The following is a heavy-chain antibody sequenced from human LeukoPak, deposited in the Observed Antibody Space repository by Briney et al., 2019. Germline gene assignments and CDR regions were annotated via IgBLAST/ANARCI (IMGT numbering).Heavy chain of an antibody. V-gene: IGHV1-18*01. CDR3: AVTYYYDSSGYYPQGNWFDP. Sequence: GASVKVSCKASGYTFTSYGISWVRQAPGQGLEWMGWISAHNGNTNYAQKLQGRVTMTTDTSTSTAYMELRSLRSDDTAVYYCAVTYYYDSSGYYPQGNWFDPWGQGTLVTVSS. D-gene: IGHD3-22*01. CDR1: GYTFTSYG. J-gene: IGHJ5*02. CDR2: ISAHNGNT.